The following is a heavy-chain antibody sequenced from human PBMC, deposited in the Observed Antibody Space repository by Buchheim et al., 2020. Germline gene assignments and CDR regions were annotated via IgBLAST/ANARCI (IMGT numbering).Heavy chain of an antibody. CDR1: GFTFSSYG. J-gene: IGHJ4*02. Sequence: QVQLVESGGGVVQPGRSLRLSCAASGFTFSSYGMHWVRQAPGKGLEWVAIIWDDGSYKYYAGSVTGRFTISKDNSKNTLYFQMNSLRAEDTAVYYCARKEEGRSLFDYWGQGTL. V-gene: IGHV3-33*01. CDR2: IWDDGSYK. CDR3: ARKEEGRSLFDY.